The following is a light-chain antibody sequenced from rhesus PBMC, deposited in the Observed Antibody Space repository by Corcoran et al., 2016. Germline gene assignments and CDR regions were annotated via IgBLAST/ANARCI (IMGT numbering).Light chain of an antibody. CDR3: KQGYSTPFT. J-gene: IGKJ3*01. Sequence: DIQMSQSPSSLSASVGDNVTIICRASQGISNALSWYQQKPGKAPKLLIYAASTLESGVPSRFRGSRSGTEFTRTISSLQPKDFATDYCKQGYSTPFTFGPGTKLDIK. CDR2: AAS. CDR1: QGISNA. V-gene: IGKV1-33*02.